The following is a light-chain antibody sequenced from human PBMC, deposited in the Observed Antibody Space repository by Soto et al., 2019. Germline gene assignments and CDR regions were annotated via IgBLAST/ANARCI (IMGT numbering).Light chain of an antibody. Sequence: QPVLTQPPSASGTPGQRVTISCSGSSSNLGSNTVSWYQQLPGTAPKLLIYSNNRQPSGVPDRFSGSKSGTSASLAISGLQSEDEADYYCAAWDDSLNGVVFGGGTKVTVL. J-gene: IGLJ2*01. CDR3: AAWDDSLNGVV. V-gene: IGLV1-44*01. CDR1: SSNLGSNT. CDR2: SNN.